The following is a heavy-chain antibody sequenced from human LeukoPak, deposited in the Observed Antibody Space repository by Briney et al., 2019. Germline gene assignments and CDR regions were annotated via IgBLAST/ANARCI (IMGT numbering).Heavy chain of an antibody. Sequence: GGSLRLSCAASGFTFSSYSMNWVRQAPGKGLEWVSSISSSSSYIYYADSVKGRFTISRDNAKNSLYLQMNSLRAEDTAVYYCARHKRSDLLGNNYYYYYGMDVWGQGTTVTVSS. CDR1: GFTFSSYS. CDR2: ISSSSSYI. J-gene: IGHJ6*02. V-gene: IGHV3-21*01. D-gene: IGHD2-8*02. CDR3: ARHKRSDLLGNNYYYYYGMDV.